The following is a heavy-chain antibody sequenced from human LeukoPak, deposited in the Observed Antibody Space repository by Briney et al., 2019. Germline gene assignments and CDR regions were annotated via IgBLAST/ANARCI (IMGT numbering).Heavy chain of an antibody. D-gene: IGHD2-15*01. Sequence: SETLSLTCTVSGGSISSYYWSWIRQPPGKGLEWIGRIYTSGSTNYNPSLKSRVTMSVDTSKNQFSLKLSSVTAADTAVYYCARTPFIGYCSGGSCFSWFDPWGQGTLVTVSS. CDR3: ARTPFIGYCSGGSCFSWFDP. CDR1: GGSISSYY. J-gene: IGHJ5*02. V-gene: IGHV4-4*07. CDR2: IYTSGST.